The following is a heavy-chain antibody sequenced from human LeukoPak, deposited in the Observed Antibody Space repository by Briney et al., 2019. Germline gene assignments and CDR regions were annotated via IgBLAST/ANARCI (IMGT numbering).Heavy chain of an antibody. CDR3: ARDSSLGILGY. D-gene: IGHD7-27*01. CDR2: IIPILGIA. V-gene: IGHV1-69*04. Sequence: ASVKVSCKASGGTFSSYAISWVRQAPGQGLEWMGRIIPILGIANYAQKFQGRVTITADKSTSTAYMELSSLRSEDTAVYYCARDSSLGILGYWGQGTLVTVSS. CDR1: GGTFSSYA. J-gene: IGHJ4*02.